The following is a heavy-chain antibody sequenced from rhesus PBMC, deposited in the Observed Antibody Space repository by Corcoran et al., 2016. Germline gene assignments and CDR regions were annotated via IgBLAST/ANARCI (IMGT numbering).Heavy chain of an antibody. V-gene: IGHV4-165*01. D-gene: IGHD4-29*01. J-gene: IGHJ1*01. CDR1: GGSIRGYW. Sequence: QVQLQESGPGLVKPSETLSLTCAVSGGSIRGYWWGWIRQPPGRGVEWIGYIGGSVASTYSNPSLKRRVTRSTDTSKNQCSLKLSSGTAADTAVYYCAIGVAATGAEYCEFWGQGALVTVSS. CDR3: AIGVAATGAEYCEF. CDR2: IGGSVAST.